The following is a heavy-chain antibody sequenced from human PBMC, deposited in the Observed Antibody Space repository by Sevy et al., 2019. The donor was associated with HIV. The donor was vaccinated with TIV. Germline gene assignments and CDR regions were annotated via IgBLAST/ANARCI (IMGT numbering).Heavy chain of an antibody. V-gene: IGHV5-51*01. CDR2: IYPGDSDT. Sequence: RGESLKISCKASGYSFSSQWIGWVRQIPGKGLEWMGIIYPGDSDTRYSPSFQGQVTISADKSITTAHLQWSSLKASDTAMYYCARRPSTYEPFDYWGQGTLVTVSS. J-gene: IGHJ4*02. CDR1: GYSFSSQW. CDR3: ARRPSTYEPFDY. D-gene: IGHD3-22*01.